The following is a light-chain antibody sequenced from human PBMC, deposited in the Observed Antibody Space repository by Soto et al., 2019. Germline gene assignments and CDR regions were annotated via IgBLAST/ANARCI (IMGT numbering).Light chain of an antibody. V-gene: IGKV2-28*01. CDR3: MQALQTPWT. Sequence: DIVMTQSPLSLPVTPGEPASISCRSSQSLLHSNGYNYLDWYLQKPGQSPQLLIYLGSNRASGVHDRFSGSGSCTDFTVKISRVEAEDVGVYYCMQALQTPWTFGQGTKVEIK. CDR1: QSLLHSNGYNY. CDR2: LGS. J-gene: IGKJ1*01.